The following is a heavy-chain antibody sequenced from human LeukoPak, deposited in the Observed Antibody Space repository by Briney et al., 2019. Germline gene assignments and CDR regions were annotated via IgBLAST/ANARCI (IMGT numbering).Heavy chain of an antibody. CDR3: ARVDILTGYYSYYMDV. Sequence: GASVKVSCKASGYAFTSYDINWVRQATGQGLEWMGWMNPNSGNTGYAQKFQGRVTMTRNTSISTAYMELSSLRSEDTAVYYCARVDILTGYYSYYMDVWGKGTTVTISS. CDR2: MNPNSGNT. D-gene: IGHD3-9*01. CDR1: GYAFTSYD. J-gene: IGHJ6*03. V-gene: IGHV1-8*01.